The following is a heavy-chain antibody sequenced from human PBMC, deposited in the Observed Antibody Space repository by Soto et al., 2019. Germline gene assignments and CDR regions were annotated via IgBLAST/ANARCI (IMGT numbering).Heavy chain of an antibody. D-gene: IGHD2-2*02. CDR1: GDSISTNNVA. J-gene: IGHJ4*02. CDR2: TGYTSKWYN. CDR3: ARGKYRAFAY. V-gene: IGHV6-1*01. Sequence: QVQLQQSGPGLVKPSQTLSLTCAISGDSISTNNVAWNWIRQSPSGGLEWLGRTGYTSKWYNDYAVSVRSRTTIKPDTSKNQFYLQLNSVTLDDTAVYYCARGKYRAFAYWGQGTLVTVSS.